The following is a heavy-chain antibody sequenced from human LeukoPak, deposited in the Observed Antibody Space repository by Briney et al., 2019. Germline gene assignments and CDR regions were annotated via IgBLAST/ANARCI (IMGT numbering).Heavy chain of an antibody. J-gene: IGHJ3*02. D-gene: IGHD2/OR15-2a*01. CDR1: GFTFSSFG. V-gene: IGHV3-21*01. CDR3: ARVSILIVPYYAFDI. CDR2: ISSSSNYI. Sequence: NPGGSLRLSCAASGFTFSSFGMSWVRQAPGKGLEWVSSISSSSNYIYYADSVKGRFTISRDNAKNSLYLQMNSLRAEDTAVYYCARVSILIVPYYAFDIWGQGTMVTVSS.